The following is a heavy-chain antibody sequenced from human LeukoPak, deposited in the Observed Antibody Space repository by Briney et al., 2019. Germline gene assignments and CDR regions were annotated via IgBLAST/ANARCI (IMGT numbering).Heavy chain of an antibody. CDR2: LSSSSSYI. V-gene: IGHV3-21*01. CDR3: ARDRDSSGYYYGYFQH. J-gene: IGHJ1*01. Sequence: NPGGSLRLSCVASGFTFSSYNMNWVRQAPGQGLEWVSSLSSSSSYIYYADSVKGRFTISRDNAKNSLYLQMNSLRAEDTAVYYCARDRDSSGYYYGYFQHWGQGTLVTVSS. CDR1: GFTFSSYN. D-gene: IGHD3-22*01.